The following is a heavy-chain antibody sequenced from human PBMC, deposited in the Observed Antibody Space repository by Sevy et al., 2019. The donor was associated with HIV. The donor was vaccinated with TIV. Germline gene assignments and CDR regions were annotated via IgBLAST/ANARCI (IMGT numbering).Heavy chain of an antibody. J-gene: IGHJ6*02. V-gene: IGHV3-74*01. CDR3: ARETSSFGEGIYYGMDV. D-gene: IGHD3-10*01. CDR1: GSSFSHSY. CDR2: VNSDGLIT. Sequence: GGSLRLSCAVSGSSFSHSYMHWVRQSPGKGLMWVSRVNSDGLITTYADSVKGRFTISRDNAKNSLYLQMNSLRAEDTAVYYCARETSSFGEGIYYGMDVWGQGTTVTVSS.